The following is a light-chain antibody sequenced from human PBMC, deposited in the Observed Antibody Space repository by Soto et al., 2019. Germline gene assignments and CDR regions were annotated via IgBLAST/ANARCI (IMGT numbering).Light chain of an antibody. J-gene: IGKJ1*01. CDR2: DVS. CDR1: QKVSPW. CDR3: QQYDSYSGT. Sequence: DIKMTQSPSTLSASVGDTVTITCRASQKVSPWLAWYQQKPGKAPKLLMYDVSSLKRGVPARFSGSGSGTEFTLTISSLQPDDFATYYCQQYDSYSGTFGQGNKVDIK. V-gene: IGKV1-5*01.